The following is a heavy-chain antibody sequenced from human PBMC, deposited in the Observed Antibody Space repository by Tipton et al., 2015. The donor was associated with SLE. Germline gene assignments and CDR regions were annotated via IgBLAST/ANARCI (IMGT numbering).Heavy chain of an antibody. CDR1: GFTFSSYA. V-gene: IGHV3-30-3*01. Sequence: SLRLSCAASGFTFSSYAMHWVRQAPGKGLEWVAVISYDGSNKYYADSVKGRFTISRDNSKNTLYLQMNSLRAEDTAVYYCAPIWGGDSSGYYSYYFDYWGQGTLVTVSS. J-gene: IGHJ4*02. D-gene: IGHD3-22*01. CDR2: ISYDGSNK. CDR3: APIWGGDSSGYYSYYFDY.